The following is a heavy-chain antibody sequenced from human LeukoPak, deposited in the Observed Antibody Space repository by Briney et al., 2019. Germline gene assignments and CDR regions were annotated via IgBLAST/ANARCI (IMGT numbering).Heavy chain of an antibody. CDR2: ISASGGST. Sequence: PGGSLRLSCAASGFTFSSYAMSWVRQAPGKGLEWDSGISASGGSTYYADSVKGRFTISRDNSKNTLYLQMNSLRAEDTAVYYCAKGVSLNGRYCRYTCVYFHYWGQGTLVTVSS. CDR1: GFTFSSYA. CDR3: AKGVSLNGRYCRYTCVYFHY. J-gene: IGHJ4*02. D-gene: IGHD2-15*01. V-gene: IGHV3-23*01.